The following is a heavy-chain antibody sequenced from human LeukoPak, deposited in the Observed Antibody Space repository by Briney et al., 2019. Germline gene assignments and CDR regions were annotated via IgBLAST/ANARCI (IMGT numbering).Heavy chain of an antibody. V-gene: IGHV3-23*01. J-gene: IGHJ4*02. Sequence: PGGSLRLSCAASGFTFSSYAMSWVRQAPGKGVEWVSAISGSGGSTYYADSVKGRFTISRDNSKNTLYLQMNSLRAEDTAVYYCAKDPLEWFYFDYWGQGTLVTVSS. D-gene: IGHD2-8*01. CDR1: GFTFSSYA. CDR2: ISGSGGST. CDR3: AKDPLEWFYFDY.